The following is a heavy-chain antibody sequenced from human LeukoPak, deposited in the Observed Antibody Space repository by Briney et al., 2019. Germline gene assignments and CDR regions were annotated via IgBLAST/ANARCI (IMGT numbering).Heavy chain of an antibody. V-gene: IGHV2-70*04. CDR1: GFSLSTSGMR. Sequence: ESGPALVKPTQTLTLTCTFSGFSLSTSGMRVSWIRQPPGKALEWLARIDWDDDKFYSTSLKTRPTISKDTSKNQVVLTMTNMDPVDTATYYCARIPDSSGWYWFDPWGQGTLVTVSS. J-gene: IGHJ5*02. CDR2: IDWDDDK. CDR3: ARIPDSSGWYWFDP. D-gene: IGHD6-19*01.